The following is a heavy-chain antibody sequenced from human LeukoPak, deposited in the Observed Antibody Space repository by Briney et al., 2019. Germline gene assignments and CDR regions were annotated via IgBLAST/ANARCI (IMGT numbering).Heavy chain of an antibody. CDR2: IYYSGST. Sequence: SETLSLTCTVSSGSISGYYWSWIRQPPGKGLEWIGYIYYSGSTRFNPSLKSRVTISVAPSKNQFSLKLRSVTAPDTAVYYCARDRGNYFDYWGQGTLVTVSS. J-gene: IGHJ4*02. CDR3: ARDRGNYFDY. D-gene: IGHD6-13*01. CDR1: SGSISGYY. V-gene: IGHV4-59*01.